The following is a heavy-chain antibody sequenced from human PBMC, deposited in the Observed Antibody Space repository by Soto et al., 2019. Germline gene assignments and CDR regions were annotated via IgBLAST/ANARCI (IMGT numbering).Heavy chain of an antibody. D-gene: IGHD6-19*01. CDR2: IFHSGSV. CDR3: ARSFGWYAIDY. V-gene: IGHV4-4*02. CDR1: GGSVSSSFF. J-gene: IGHJ4*02. Sequence: QVLLQESGPGLVQPSGTLSLSCAVSGGSVSSSFFWGWVRQPPGKGLEWIGDIFHSGSVNYNPSLKSRVTISIDKSKIQFSLELNSMTTADTAVYYCARSFGWYAIDYWGQGTLVIVSS.